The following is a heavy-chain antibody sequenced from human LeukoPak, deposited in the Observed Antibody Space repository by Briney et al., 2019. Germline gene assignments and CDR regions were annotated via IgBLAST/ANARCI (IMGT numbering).Heavy chain of an antibody. CDR2: INADGSTT. J-gene: IGHJ3*01. CDR1: GFTFGNSW. CDR3: VVVVEPPDSDGFDV. Sequence: PGGSLRLSCAASGFTFGNSWVHWVRQAPGKGLEWVSLINADGSTTTYADSVKGRFTISRDNARNTLSLQMNSLTLEDTAVYYCVVVVEPPDSDGFDVWGQGTMITVSS. D-gene: IGHD1-14*01. V-gene: IGHV3-74*01.